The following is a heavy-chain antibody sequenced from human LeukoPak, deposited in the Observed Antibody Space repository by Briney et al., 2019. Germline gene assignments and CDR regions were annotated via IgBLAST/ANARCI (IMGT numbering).Heavy chain of an antibody. CDR2: IYHSGST. CDR1: GYSISSGYY. J-gene: IGHJ5*02. Sequence: PSETLSLTCAVSGYSISSGYYWGWIRQPPGKGLEWIGSIYHSGSTYYNPSLKKRVTISVDTSKNQFSLKLSSVTAADTAVYYCARPVYDFWSGLNWFDPWGQGTLVTVSS. CDR3: ARPVYDFWSGLNWFDP. D-gene: IGHD3-3*01. V-gene: IGHV4-38-2*01.